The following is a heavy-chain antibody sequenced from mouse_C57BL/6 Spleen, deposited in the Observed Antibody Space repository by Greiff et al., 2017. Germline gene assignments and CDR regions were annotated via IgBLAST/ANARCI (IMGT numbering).Heavy chain of an antibody. CDR3: ARVLNWDGPSFDY. CDR2: IDPANGNT. J-gene: IGHJ2*01. CDR1: GFNIKNTY. V-gene: IGHV14-3*01. Sequence: VQLQQSVAELVRPGASVKLSCTASGFNIKNTYMHWVKQRPEQGLEWIGRIDPANGNTKYAPKFQGNATITADTYSNTAYLQLSSLTSEDTAIYYCARVLNWDGPSFDYWGQGTTLTVSS. D-gene: IGHD4-1*01.